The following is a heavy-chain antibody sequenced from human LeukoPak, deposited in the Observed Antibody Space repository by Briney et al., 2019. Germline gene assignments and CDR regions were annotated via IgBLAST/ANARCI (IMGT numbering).Heavy chain of an antibody. CDR2: INVDNGDR. CDR1: GYTFTTYA. J-gene: IGHJ4*02. D-gene: IGHD1-26*01. Sequence: ASVKVSCKAFGYTFTTYAMHWVRQAPGQRLEWMGWINVDNGDRQYSQKLQDRVSLTSDTAASTAYMELSSLRSEDTGVYYCARNIMGTTIFDYWGQGTLVTVSS. V-gene: IGHV1-3*01. CDR3: ARNIMGTTIFDY.